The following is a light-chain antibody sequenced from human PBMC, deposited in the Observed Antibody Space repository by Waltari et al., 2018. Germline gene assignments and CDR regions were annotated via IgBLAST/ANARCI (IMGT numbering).Light chain of an antibody. CDR2: DVT. Sequence: QSALTQPASVSGSPGQSITISCTATSTDIGDYNYVSWYQHHPGKSPKLMIYDVTKRPLGFANRFSGSKSGNTASLTISGLQAEDEADYYCISYTSSSTFVFGTGTKVTVL. J-gene: IGLJ1*01. CDR1: STDIGDYNY. V-gene: IGLV2-14*03. CDR3: ISYTSSSTFV.